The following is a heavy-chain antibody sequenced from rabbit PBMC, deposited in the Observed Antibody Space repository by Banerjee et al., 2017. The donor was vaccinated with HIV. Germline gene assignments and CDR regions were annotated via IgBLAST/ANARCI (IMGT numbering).Heavy chain of an antibody. CDR1: GFSFSSSYY. D-gene: IGHD8-1*01. CDR3: ARVAGYSYYWYYFNL. J-gene: IGHJ4*01. Sequence: QSLEESGGDLVKPGASLILTCTASGFSFSSSYYMCWVRQAPGKGLEWIACIYTGDDNTYYASWAKGRFTISKTSSTTVTLQMTSLTAADTATYFCARVAGYSYYWYYFNLWGQGTLVTVS. V-gene: IGHV1S40*01. CDR2: IYTGDDNT.